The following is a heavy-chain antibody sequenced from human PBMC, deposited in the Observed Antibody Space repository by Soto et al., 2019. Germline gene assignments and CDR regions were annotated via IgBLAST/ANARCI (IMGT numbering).Heavy chain of an antibody. CDR3: ARDLRKGAYFDY. D-gene: IGHD1-26*01. CDR1: GFTFNTYG. J-gene: IGHJ4*02. CDR2: ISFGGSNI. Sequence: SLRLSCAASGFTFNTYGMHWVRQVPGKGLEWVALISFGGSNIHYADSVKGRFTISRDNSKNTLYLEMNSLRAEDTAVYYCARDLRKGAYFDYWGQGTLVTVSS. V-gene: IGHV3-33*01.